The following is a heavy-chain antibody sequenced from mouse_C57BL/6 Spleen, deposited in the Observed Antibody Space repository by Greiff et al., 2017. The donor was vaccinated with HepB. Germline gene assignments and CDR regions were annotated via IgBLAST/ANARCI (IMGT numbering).Heavy chain of an antibody. D-gene: IGHD2-2*01. J-gene: IGHJ4*01. CDR2: IDPANGNT. CDR1: GFNIKNTY. V-gene: IGHV14-3*01. Sequence: EVQLQQSVAELVRPGASVKLSCTASGFNIKNTYMHWVKQRPEQGLEWIGRIDPANGNTKYAPKFQGKATITADTSSNTAYLQLSSLTSEDTAIYYCARDDGYDGGDYYAMDYWGQGTSVTVSS. CDR3: ARDDGYDGGDYYAMDY.